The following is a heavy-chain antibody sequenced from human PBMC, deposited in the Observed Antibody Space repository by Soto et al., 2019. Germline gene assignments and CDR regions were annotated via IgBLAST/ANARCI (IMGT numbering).Heavy chain of an antibody. CDR1: GFTFGSYT. CDR2: ISGSGGIT. J-gene: IGHJ4*02. Sequence: GGSLRLSCTASGFTFGSYTMSWVRQAPGKGLEWVSAISGSGGITSYADSVKGRFTLSRDNFKNTLYLQMDSLRGEDTAVYYCAHHAGGGGYSGRLDYWGQGTRVTVPS. CDR3: AHHAGGGGYSGRLDY. D-gene: IGHD1-26*01. V-gene: IGHV3-23*01.